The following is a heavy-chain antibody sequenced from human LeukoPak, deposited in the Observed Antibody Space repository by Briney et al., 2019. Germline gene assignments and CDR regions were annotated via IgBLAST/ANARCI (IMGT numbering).Heavy chain of an antibody. D-gene: IGHD3-22*01. CDR1: GGSISSYY. CDR3: ARASSGYTEHNWFDP. V-gene: IGHV4-59*01. Sequence: SETLSLTCTVSGGSISSYYWSWIRQPPGKGLEWIGYIYYSGSTNYSPSLKSRVTISVDTSKNQFSLKLSSVTAADTAVYYCARASSGYTEHNWFDPWGQGTLVTVSS. J-gene: IGHJ5*02. CDR2: IYYSGST.